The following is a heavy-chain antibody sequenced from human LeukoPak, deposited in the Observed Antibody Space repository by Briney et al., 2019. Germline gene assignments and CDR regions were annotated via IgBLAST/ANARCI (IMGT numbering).Heavy chain of an antibody. CDR3: ARDMRGTIAAAGDFEY. D-gene: IGHD6-13*01. CDR1: GFTFSSHA. CDR2: ISYDGSNK. Sequence: PGGSLRLSCAASGFTFSSHAMHWDRQAPGKGLEWVAIISYDGSNKYYADSVKGRFTISRDNSKDTLYLQMNSLRAEDTALYNCARDMRGTIAAAGDFEYWGQGTLVTVSS. V-gene: IGHV3-30-3*01. J-gene: IGHJ4*02.